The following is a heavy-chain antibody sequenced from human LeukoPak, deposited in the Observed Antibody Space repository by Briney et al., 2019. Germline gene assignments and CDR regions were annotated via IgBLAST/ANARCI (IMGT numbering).Heavy chain of an antibody. CDR3: ARGARYSSGWYAVWKDY. V-gene: IGHV1-2*02. CDR2: INPNSGGT. D-gene: IGHD6-19*01. CDR1: GYTFTGYY. J-gene: IGHJ4*02. Sequence: GASVKVSCKASGYTFTGYYMHWVRQAPGQGLEWMGWINPNSGGTNYAQKFQGRVTMTRDTSISTAYMELSRLRSDDTAVYYCARGARYSSGWYAVWKDYWGQGTLVTVSS.